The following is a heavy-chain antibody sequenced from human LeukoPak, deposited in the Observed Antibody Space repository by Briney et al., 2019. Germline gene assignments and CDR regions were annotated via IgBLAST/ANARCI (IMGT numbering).Heavy chain of an antibody. CDR2: INPNSGGT. CDR3: ASGDRVTMLRGGNIGYFDY. V-gene: IGHV1-2*02. CDR1: GYTFSGYY. D-gene: IGHD3-10*01. Sequence: ASVKVSCQASGYTFSGYYMHWVRQAPGQGLEWMGWINPNSGGTDYAQKFQGRVTMTRDTSISTAYMELSRLRSDDTAVYYCASGDRVTMLRGGNIGYFDYWGQGTLVTVSS. J-gene: IGHJ4*02.